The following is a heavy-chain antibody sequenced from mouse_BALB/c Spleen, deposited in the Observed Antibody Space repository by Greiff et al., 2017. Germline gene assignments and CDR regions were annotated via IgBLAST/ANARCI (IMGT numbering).Heavy chain of an antibody. J-gene: IGHJ2*01. Sequence: DVQLVESGGGLVQPGGSRKLSCAASGFTFSSFGMHWVRQAPEKGLEWVAYISSGSSTIYYADTVKGRFTISRDNPKNTLFLQMTSLRSEDTAMYYCAREGSFPPFDYWGQGTTLTVSS. CDR1: GFTFSSFG. CDR3: AREGSFPPFDY. CDR2: ISSGSSTI. V-gene: IGHV5-17*02.